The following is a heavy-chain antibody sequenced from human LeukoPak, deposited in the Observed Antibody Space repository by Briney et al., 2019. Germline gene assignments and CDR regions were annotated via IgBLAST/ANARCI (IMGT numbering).Heavy chain of an antibody. V-gene: IGHV5-51*01. CDR3: ARRSLTKVAQDAFDI. Sequence: GESLKISCKGSGYSFTSYWIGWVRQMPGKGLEWMGIIYPGDSDTRYSPSFQGQVTISADKSISTAYLQWSSLKASDTAMYYCARRSLTKVAQDAFDIWGQGTMVTVSS. J-gene: IGHJ3*02. D-gene: IGHD1-1*01. CDR2: IYPGDSDT. CDR1: GYSFTSYW.